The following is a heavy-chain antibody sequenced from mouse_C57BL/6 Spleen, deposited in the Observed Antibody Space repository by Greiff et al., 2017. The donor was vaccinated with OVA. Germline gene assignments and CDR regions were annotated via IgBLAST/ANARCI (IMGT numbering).Heavy chain of an antibody. CDR3: ARYGSYYYGSCSMDY. CDR1: GFTFTDYY. CDR2: ISNKANGYTT. Sequence: EVMLVESGGGLVQPGGSLSLSCAASGFTFTDYYMSWVRQPPGKALEWLGFISNKANGYTTEYSASVKGRFTISRDNSQSILYLQMNALSAEDSATYYCARYGSYYYGSCSMDYWGQGTSVTVSS. V-gene: IGHV7-3*01. D-gene: IGHD1-1*01. J-gene: IGHJ4*01.